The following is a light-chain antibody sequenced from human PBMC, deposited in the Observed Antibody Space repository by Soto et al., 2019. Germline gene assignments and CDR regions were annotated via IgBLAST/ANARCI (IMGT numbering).Light chain of an antibody. J-gene: IGKJ3*01. CDR3: QQLNSYPVFT. CDR2: TAS. V-gene: IGKV1-9*01. CDR1: QGISTY. Sequence: DIQLTQSPSFLSASVGDRVTITCRASQGISTYLAWYQQKPGKAPKLLIYTASTLQSGVPSRFSGSGSGTEFTLTISSLQPEDFATYYCQQLNSYPVFTFSPGTKVDIK.